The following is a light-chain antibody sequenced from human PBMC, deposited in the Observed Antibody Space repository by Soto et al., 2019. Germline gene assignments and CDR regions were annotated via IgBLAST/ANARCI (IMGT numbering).Light chain of an antibody. CDR2: GAS. V-gene: IGKV3-15*01. CDR1: QSVSRN. J-gene: IGKJ1*01. CDR3: QQYNNWPRT. Sequence: DIVMTPSPAPLSVSPGERATLSCRASQSVSRNLAWYQKKPGQATRLLIYGASTRATGIPARVSGSGSGTEFTLTISSLQSEDFAVYYCQQYNNWPRTFGQGTKVDIK.